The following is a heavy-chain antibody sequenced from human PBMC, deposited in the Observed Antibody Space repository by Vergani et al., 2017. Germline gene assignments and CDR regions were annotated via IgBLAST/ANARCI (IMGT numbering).Heavy chain of an antibody. CDR2: MNPNSGNT. CDR1: GYTFTSYD. V-gene: IGHV1-8*01. CDR3: ARAVEPSIVAPGTGYYYYYMDV. D-gene: IGHD6-13*01. Sequence: QVQLVQSGAEVKKPGASVKVSCKASGYTFTSYDINWVRQATGQGLEWMGWMNPNSGNTGYAQKFQGRVTMTRNSSISTAYMELSSLRSEDTAVYYCARAVEPSIVAPGTGYYYYYMDVWGKGTTVTVSS. J-gene: IGHJ6*03.